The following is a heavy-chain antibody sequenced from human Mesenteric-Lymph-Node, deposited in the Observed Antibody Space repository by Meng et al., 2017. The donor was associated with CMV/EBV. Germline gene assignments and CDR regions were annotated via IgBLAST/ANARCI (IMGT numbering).Heavy chain of an antibody. Sequence: GGLLRLPCAASGSTFSSYGMHWARQAPGKGLEWVAVIWYDGSNKHYADSVKGRFTISRDNSKNTLYLRMNSLRAEDTAVYYCASDTNLAYPWGQGTLVTVSS. CDR2: IWYDGSNK. D-gene: IGHD2-2*01. V-gene: IGHV3-33*01. CDR1: GSTFSSYG. J-gene: IGHJ5*02. CDR3: ASDTNLAYP.